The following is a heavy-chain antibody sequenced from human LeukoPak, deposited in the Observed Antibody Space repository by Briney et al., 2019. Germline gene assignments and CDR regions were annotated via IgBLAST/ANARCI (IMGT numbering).Heavy chain of an antibody. CDR1: GFTFSDYY. D-gene: IGHD3-16*01. V-gene: IGHV3-11*04. J-gene: IGHJ4*02. CDR2: ISSSGDTM. Sequence: GGSLRLSCAASGFTFSDYYMSWIRQAPGKGLEWVSYISSSGDTMSYADSVKGRFTISRDNAKNSLCLQMNSLRAEDAAVYYCARVRGSYATDYWGQGALVTVSS. CDR3: ARVRGSYATDY.